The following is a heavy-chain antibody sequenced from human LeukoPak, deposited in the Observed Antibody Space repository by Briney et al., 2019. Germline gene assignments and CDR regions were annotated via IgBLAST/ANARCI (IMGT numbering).Heavy chain of an antibody. CDR2: IYYSGSP. CDR1: GGSISSGDYY. V-gene: IGHV4-30-4*01. J-gene: IGHJ3*02. CDR3: ARGQYYYGSGKHAFDI. D-gene: IGHD3-10*01. Sequence: PSETLSLTCTVFGGSISSGDYYWSWIRQPPGKGLEWIGYIYYSGSPYSNPSLKSRLTISVDTSKNQFSLKLSSVTAADTAVYYCARGQYYYGSGKHAFDIWGQGTMVTVSS.